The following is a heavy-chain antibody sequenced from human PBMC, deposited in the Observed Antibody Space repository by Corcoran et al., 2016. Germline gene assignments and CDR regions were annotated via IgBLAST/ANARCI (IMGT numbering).Heavy chain of an antibody. V-gene: IGHV4-39*01. CDR2: IYYSGST. D-gene: IGHD6-13*01. J-gene: IGHJ4*02. CDR1: GGSISSSSYY. Sequence: QLQLQESGPGLVKPSETLSLTCTVSGGSISSSSYYWGWNRQPPGKGLEWVGSIYYSGSTYSNPSLKSPVTISVDTSKNQFSLKLSSVTAADTAVYYWARQKRKGQHFDYGGQGTLVTVSS. CDR3: ARQKRKGQHFDY.